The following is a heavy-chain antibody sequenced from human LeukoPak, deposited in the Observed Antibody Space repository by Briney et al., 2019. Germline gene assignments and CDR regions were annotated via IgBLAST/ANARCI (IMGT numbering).Heavy chain of an antibody. CDR3: ARGGSGNFYY. CDR1: GFTFSGYA. D-gene: IGHD1-26*01. CDR2: IDSSGGST. V-gene: IGHV3-23*01. J-gene: IGHJ4*02. Sequence: HAGGSLRLSCAASGFTFSGYAMSWVRQAPGKGLEWVSIIDSSGGSTFYADSVKGRFTISRDNAKNTLYLQMTSLRAEDTAAYYCARGGSGNFYYWGQGTLVTVSS.